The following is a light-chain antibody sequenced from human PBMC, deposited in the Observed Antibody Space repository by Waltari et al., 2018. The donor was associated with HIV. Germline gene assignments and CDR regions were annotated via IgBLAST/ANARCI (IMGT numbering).Light chain of an antibody. J-gene: IGLJ7*01. Sequence: SYELPQPPSVSVSPGQTARITCSGYALPRKYAFWYQQKSGQAPVLVIYEDNRRPSGIPERFSGSSSGTMATLTISGAQVEDEGDYYCYSTDDSGNPLAVFGGGTQLTVL. V-gene: IGLV3-10*01. CDR3: YSTDDSGNPLAV. CDR2: EDN. CDR1: ALPRKY.